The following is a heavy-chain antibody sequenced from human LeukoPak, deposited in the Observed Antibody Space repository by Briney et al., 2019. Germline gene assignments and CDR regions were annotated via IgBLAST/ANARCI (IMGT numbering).Heavy chain of an antibody. Sequence: SETLSLTCTVSGGSISSSSYYWGWIRQPPGKGLEWIGSIYYSGSTYYNPSLKSRVTISVDTSKNQFSLKLSSVTAADTAVYYCARVYYYDSSGYYWWFDPWGQGTLVTVSS. D-gene: IGHD3-22*01. CDR1: GGSISSSSYY. J-gene: IGHJ5*02. CDR2: IYYSGST. V-gene: IGHV4-39*01. CDR3: ARVYYYDSSGYYWWFDP.